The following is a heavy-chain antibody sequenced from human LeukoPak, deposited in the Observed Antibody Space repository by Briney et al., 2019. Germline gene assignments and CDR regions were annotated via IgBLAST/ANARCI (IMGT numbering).Heavy chain of an antibody. D-gene: IGHD3-10*01. J-gene: IGHJ4*02. CDR2: IDPDGSEK. CDR1: GFTFNSYW. Sequence: GGSLRLSCAASGFTFNSYWMSWVRQAPGKGMEWVANIDPDGSEKQYGDSVKGRFTTSRDNAKNSLYLQMNSLRAEDTAIYYCARIYYFGDNNWRYFDNWGQGTLVTVSS. V-gene: IGHV3-7*01. CDR3: ARIYYFGDNNWRYFDN.